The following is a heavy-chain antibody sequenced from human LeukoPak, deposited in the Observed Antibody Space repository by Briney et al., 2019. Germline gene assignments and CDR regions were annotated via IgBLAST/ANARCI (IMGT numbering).Heavy chain of an antibody. V-gene: IGHV1-18*01. Sequence: GASVKVSCKASGYTFTSYGISGVRQARAQGLVWWVCISAYNGNTNYAQKLQRRVTMTTDTSTSTAYMELRSLRSTDTAVYYCARVMGTGDDYWGKGTLVTVSS. CDR2: ISAYNGNT. D-gene: IGHD7-27*01. J-gene: IGHJ4*02. CDR1: GYTFTSYG. CDR3: ARVMGTGDDY.